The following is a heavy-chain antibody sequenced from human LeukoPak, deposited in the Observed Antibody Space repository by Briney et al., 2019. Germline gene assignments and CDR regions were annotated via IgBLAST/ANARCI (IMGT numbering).Heavy chain of an antibody. D-gene: IGHD4-17*01. V-gene: IGHV3-9*01. CDR2: ISWNSGSI. J-gene: IGHJ4*02. Sequence: AGRSLRLSCAASGFTFDDYAMHWVRQAPGKGLEWVSGISWNSGSIGYADSVKGRFTISRDNAKNSLYLQMNSLRAEDTALYYCAKDSSDYGDYPDYWGQGTLVTVSS. CDR1: GFTFDDYA. CDR3: AKDSSDYGDYPDY.